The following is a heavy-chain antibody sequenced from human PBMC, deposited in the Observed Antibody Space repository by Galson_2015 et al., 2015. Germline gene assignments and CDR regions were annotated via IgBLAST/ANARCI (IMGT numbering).Heavy chain of an antibody. V-gene: IGHV6-1*01. CDR1: GDSVSSNIAV. J-gene: IGHJ3*02. CDR3: ARGNEAFDM. CDR2: TYYRSKWSD. Sequence: CAISGDSVSSNIAVWNWIRQSPSRGLEWLGRTYYRSKWSDNYAVSVKSRITINPDTSKNQFSLHLNSVTPEDTALYHCARGNEAFDMWGQGTMVTVSS. D-gene: IGHD4-23*01.